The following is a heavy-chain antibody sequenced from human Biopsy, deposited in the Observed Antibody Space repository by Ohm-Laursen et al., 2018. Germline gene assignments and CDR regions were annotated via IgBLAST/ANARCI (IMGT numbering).Heavy chain of an antibody. CDR2: ISGNSDII. CDR1: GFTFSSYA. D-gene: IGHD3-9*01. V-gene: IGHV3-23*01. CDR3: AKVSPTILSSFDY. Sequence: SLRLSCTASGFTFSSYAMTWFRQAPGKGLEWVSTISGNSDIIYDTDSVKGRFTISRDNSKNTLYLQMNSLRAEDTAVYYCAKVSPTILSSFDYWGQGTLVTVSS. J-gene: IGHJ4*02.